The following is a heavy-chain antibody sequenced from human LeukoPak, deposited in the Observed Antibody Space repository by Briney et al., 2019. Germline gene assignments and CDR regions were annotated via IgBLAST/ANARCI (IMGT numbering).Heavy chain of an antibody. CDR3: ARLRLYYFDY. J-gene: IGHJ4*02. CDR2: IDMRWST. CDR1: SGSISSYY. V-gene: IGHV4-4*07. Sequence: AETLSLTCTVCSGSISSYYWRWIRGPGGKGREWIGHIDMRWSTNYNPSLERRVTMSVDTSKNQFSLKLSSVTAADTAVYYCARLRLYYFDYSGQGTLVTVSS.